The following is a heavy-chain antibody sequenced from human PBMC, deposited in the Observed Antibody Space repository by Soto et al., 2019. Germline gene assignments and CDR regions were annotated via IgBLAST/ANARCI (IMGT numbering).Heavy chain of an antibody. Sequence: QVQLVQSGAEVKKPGSSVTVSCKASGDTPSNSVISWLRQAPGQGLEWMGGINPLFRTANYAPKFQGRVTITADEFTPTTVMELSSLRSEDTAIYYCAREIGNAFLGYFDHWGQGTLVSVSS. J-gene: IGHJ4*02. D-gene: IGHD3-3*01. CDR1: GDTPSNSV. CDR3: AREIGNAFLGYFDH. V-gene: IGHV1-69*01. CDR2: INPLFRTA.